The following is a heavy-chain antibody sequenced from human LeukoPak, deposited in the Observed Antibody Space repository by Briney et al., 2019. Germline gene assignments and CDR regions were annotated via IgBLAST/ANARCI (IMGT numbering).Heavy chain of an antibody. Sequence: GGSLRLSCAASRFTFDDYTMHWVRQAPGKGLEWVSLITWDDGRTYYADSVKGRFTISRDNSKNSLYLQLNSLRTEDTALYYCAKEGQQHLVPLYYFDYWGQGTLVTVSS. J-gene: IGHJ4*02. V-gene: IGHV3-43*01. D-gene: IGHD6-13*01. CDR2: ITWDDGRT. CDR1: RFTFDDYT. CDR3: AKEGQQHLVPLYYFDY.